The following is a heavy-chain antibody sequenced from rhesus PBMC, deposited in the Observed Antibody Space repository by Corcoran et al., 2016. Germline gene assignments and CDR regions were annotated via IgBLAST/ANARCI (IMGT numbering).Heavy chain of an antibody. CDR2: ICESCGTI. J-gene: IGHJ4*01. CDR1: GFTFSSYE. CDR3: TRNYYDSGYYTGGYFDY. V-gene: IGHV3-100*02. Sequence: DVQLVESGGGLVKPGGSLRLSCVASGFTFSSYEMHWVRQAPGKGLEWVSVICESCGTIYSDDSVKGRFTNSRYNAKNSLFLQMNSLRAEDTAVYYCTRNYYDSGYYTGGYFDYWGQGVLVTVSS. D-gene: IGHD3-28*01.